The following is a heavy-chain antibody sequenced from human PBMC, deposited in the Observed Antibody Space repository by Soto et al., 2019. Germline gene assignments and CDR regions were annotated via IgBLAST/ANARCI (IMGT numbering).Heavy chain of an antibody. J-gene: IGHJ6*02. V-gene: IGHV3-30-3*01. CDR3: ARDRSSTYYYYGMDL. D-gene: IGHD6-19*01. CDR2: ISYDGSNQ. CDR1: GFSFSRHG. Sequence: PGGSLRLSCAASGFSFSRHGVHWVRQAPGKGLEWVAVISYDGSNQDYADSVKGRFSISRDNSKNTVYLQMNSLRVEDSAVYYCARDRSSTYYYYGMDLWGQGTTVTVSS.